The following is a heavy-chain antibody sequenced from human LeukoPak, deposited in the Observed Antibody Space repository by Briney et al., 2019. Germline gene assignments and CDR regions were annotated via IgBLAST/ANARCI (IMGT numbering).Heavy chain of an antibody. Sequence: GRSLRLSCAASGFTFDEYAMHWVRQVPGKGLEWVSGISWNSGRRDYADSVKGRFTISRDNAKNSLYLQMNSLRAEDTALYYCVKDSPGATHSGNWFDPWGQGTLVTVSS. CDR2: ISWNSGRR. CDR1: GFTFDEYA. D-gene: IGHD1-26*01. J-gene: IGHJ5*02. V-gene: IGHV3-9*01. CDR3: VKDSPGATHSGNWFDP.